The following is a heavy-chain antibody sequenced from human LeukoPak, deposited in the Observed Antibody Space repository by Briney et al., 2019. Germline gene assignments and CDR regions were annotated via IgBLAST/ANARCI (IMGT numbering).Heavy chain of an antibody. CDR3: ARNHYYVPGSSDT. V-gene: IGHV3-30*03. CDR2: ISYDGSYK. CDR1: EFTFSTYG. J-gene: IGHJ3*01. D-gene: IGHD3-10*01. Sequence: GGSLRLSCAASEFTFSTYGTHWVRQAPGKGLEWVAVISYDGSYKFYADSVKGRFTISRDNAKNSLYLQMYSLRGEDTAVYYCARNHYYVPGSSDTGGQGTIVTVSS.